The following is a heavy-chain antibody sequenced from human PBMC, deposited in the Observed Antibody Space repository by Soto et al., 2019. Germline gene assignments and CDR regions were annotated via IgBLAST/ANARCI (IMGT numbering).Heavy chain of an antibody. J-gene: IGHJ6*02. D-gene: IGHD2-21*02. CDR2: ISAYNGNT. CDR3: AGDGIGDSLYYGIDV. CDR1: GYTFTSYG. V-gene: IGHV1-18*04. Sequence: ASVKVSCKASGYTFTSYGISWVRQAPGQGLEWMGWISAYNGNTNYAQKLQGRVTMTTDTSTSTAYMELRSLRSDDTAVYYCAGDGIGDSLYYGIDVWGQGTTVTVSS.